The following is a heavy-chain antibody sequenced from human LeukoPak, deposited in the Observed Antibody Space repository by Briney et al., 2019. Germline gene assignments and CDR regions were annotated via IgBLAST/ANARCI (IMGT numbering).Heavy chain of an antibody. Sequence: GGSLRLSCAASGFTFSSYAMSWVRQAPGKGLEWVSAISGSGGSTYYADSVKGRFTIARDNSKNTLYLQMNSLRAEDTAVYYCAKYRGLRLYYFDYWGQGTLVTVSS. CDR3: AKYRGLRLYYFDY. CDR1: GFTFSSYA. J-gene: IGHJ4*02. V-gene: IGHV3-23*01. D-gene: IGHD5-12*01. CDR2: ISGSGGST.